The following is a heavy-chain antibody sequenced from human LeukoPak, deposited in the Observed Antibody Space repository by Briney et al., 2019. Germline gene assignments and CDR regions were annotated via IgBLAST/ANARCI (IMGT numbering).Heavy chain of an antibody. CDR1: GGSFSGYY. CDR3: ARENSHYDILTGYYNVGYDY. J-gene: IGHJ4*02. CDR2: INHSGST. Sequence: SETLSLTCAVYGGSFSGYYWSWIRQPPGKGLEWIGEINHSGSTNYNPSLKSRVTISVDTSKNQFSLKLSSVTAADTAEYYCARENSHYDILTGYYNVGYDYWGQGTLVTVSS. D-gene: IGHD3-9*01. V-gene: IGHV4-34*01.